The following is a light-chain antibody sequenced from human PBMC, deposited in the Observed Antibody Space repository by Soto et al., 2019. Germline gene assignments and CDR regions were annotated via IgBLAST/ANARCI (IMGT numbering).Light chain of an antibody. CDR1: QSVGFNY. V-gene: IGKV3-20*01. CDR3: QQYGSSLYT. J-gene: IGKJ2*01. Sequence: EIVLTQSPGTLSLSPGERATLSCRASQSVGFNYLAWFQQKPGQAPRLLIYGASNRATGIPDRFSGSGSGTDFTLTISRLEPEDFAVYYCQQYGSSLYTFGQGTKVDIK. CDR2: GAS.